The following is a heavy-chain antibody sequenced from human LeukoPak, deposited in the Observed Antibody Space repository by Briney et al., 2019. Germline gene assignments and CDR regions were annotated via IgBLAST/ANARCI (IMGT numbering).Heavy chain of an antibody. V-gene: IGHV4-34*01. Sequence: SETLSLTCAVYGGSFSGYYWSWIRQPPGKGLEWMGEINHSGGTNYNPSLKSRVTISVDTSKNQFSLKLSSVTAADTAVYYCARGRRPYYYYGMDVWGQGTTVTVSS. J-gene: IGHJ6*02. CDR2: INHSGGT. CDR1: GGSFSGYY. CDR3: ARGRRPYYYYGMDV.